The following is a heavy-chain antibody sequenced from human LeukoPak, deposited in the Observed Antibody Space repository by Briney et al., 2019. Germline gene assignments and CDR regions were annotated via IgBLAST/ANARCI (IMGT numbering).Heavy chain of an antibody. CDR1: GYSFTSYW. CDR3: VLNYYDSSGPLGAFDI. Sequence: GESLKISCKGSGYSFTSYWIGWVRQMPGKGLEWMGIIYPGDSDTRYSPSFQGQVTISADKSISTAYLQWSSLKASDTAMYYCVLNYYDSSGPLGAFDIWGQGTMVTVSS. V-gene: IGHV5-51*01. J-gene: IGHJ3*02. D-gene: IGHD3-22*01. CDR2: IYPGDSDT.